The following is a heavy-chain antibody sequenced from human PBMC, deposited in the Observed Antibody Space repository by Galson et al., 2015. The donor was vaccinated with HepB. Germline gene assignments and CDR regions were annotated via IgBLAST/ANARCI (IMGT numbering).Heavy chain of an antibody. CDR2: ISYDGSNK. CDR3: ATTLIPPAYYYGSSGGGYFDY. Sequence: SLRLSCAASGFTFSSYVMHWVRQAPGKGLEWVAVISYDGSNKYYADSVKGRFTISRDNSKNTLYLQLNSLRAEDTAVYYCATTLIPPAYYYGSSGGGYFDYWGQGTLVTVSS. J-gene: IGHJ4*02. CDR1: GFTFSSYV. D-gene: IGHD3-22*01. V-gene: IGHV3-30*03.